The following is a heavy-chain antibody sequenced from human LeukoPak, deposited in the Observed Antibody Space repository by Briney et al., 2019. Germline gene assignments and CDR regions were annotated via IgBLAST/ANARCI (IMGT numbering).Heavy chain of an antibody. CDR3: AMSPPRGAWFDP. V-gene: IGHV4-4*09. CDR1: GGSITSDY. J-gene: IGHJ5*02. CDR2: IYHSGST. D-gene: IGHD4/OR15-4a*01. Sequence: SETLSLTCSVSGGSITSDYWSWIRQSPGKGLEWIGFIYHSGSTIYNPSLKSRVTISVDTSKNQFSLKLRSVTAADTAIYYCAMSPPRGAWFDPGAREPWSPSPQ.